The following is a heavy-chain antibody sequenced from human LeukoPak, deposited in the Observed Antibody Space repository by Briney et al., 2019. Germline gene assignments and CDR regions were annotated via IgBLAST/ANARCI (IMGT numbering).Heavy chain of an antibody. Sequence: GESLRLSCAASGFTFSSYGMHWVRQAPGKGLEWVAVIWYDGSNKYYADSVKGRFTISRDNSKNTLYLQMNSLRAEDTAVYYCARVVDIVQMENYGMDVWGQGTTVTVSS. D-gene: IGHD2-8*01. CDR2: IWYDGSNK. CDR3: ARVVDIVQMENYGMDV. V-gene: IGHV3-33*01. CDR1: GFTFSSYG. J-gene: IGHJ6*02.